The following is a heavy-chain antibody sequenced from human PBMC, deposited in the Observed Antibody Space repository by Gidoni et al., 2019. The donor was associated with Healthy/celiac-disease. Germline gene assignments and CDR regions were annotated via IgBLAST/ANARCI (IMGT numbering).Heavy chain of an antibody. CDR1: GGSLSRGGYY. CDR3: ARSGTAYYYGSGSPGAFDI. V-gene: IGHV4-31*03. CDR2: IYYRGST. Sequence: QVQLQESGQGLVTPSQTLSLTCTFSGGSLSRGGYYWSWLRQHPGKGLEWIGYIYYRGSTYYNPSLKSRVTRSVDTSKNQFSLKLSSVTSADTTVYYCARSGTAYYYGSGSPGAFDIWGQGTMVTVSS. J-gene: IGHJ3*02. D-gene: IGHD3-10*01.